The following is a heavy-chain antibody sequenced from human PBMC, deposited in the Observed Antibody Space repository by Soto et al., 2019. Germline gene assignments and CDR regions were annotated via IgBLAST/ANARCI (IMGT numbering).Heavy chain of an antibody. V-gene: IGHV2-5*01. CDR1: GFSLSTSGLG. CDR3: EHRPPAARDY. J-gene: IGHJ4*01. Sequence: QITLKESGPTLVKPTQTRTLTCTFSGFSLSTSGLGVAWIRQPPGKALEWLALIYWNDDKRYSPSLKSRLTITNDTSKNQVVLTNTYVDPMDTATYFCEHRPPAARDYWGQGTLVTVSS. D-gene: IGHD6-6*01. CDR2: IYWNDDK.